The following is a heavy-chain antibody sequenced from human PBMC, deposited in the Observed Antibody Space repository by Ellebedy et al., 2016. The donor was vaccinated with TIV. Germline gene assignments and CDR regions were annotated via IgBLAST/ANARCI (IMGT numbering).Heavy chain of an antibody. CDR2: ISSSSSYI. J-gene: IGHJ4*02. D-gene: IGHD2-2*02. Sequence: GESLKISXAASGFTLSSYTMNWVRQAPGKGLEWVSSISSSSSYIYYADSVKGRFTVSRDNARKSLHLQMSSLRAEDTAVYYCARDRGPNTLDYWGQGTLVTVSS. CDR1: GFTLSSYT. CDR3: ARDRGPNTLDY. V-gene: IGHV3-21*01.